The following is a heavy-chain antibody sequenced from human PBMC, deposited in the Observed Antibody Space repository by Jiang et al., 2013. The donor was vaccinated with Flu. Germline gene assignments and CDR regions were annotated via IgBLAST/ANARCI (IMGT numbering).Heavy chain of an antibody. D-gene: IGHD3-22*01. Sequence: QLVESGGGLVQPGGSLRLSCAASGFTFSSYEMNWVRQAPGKGLEWVSYISSSGSTIYYADSVKGRFTISRDNAKNSLYLQMNSLRAEDTAVYYCARDLGGRITMIVVAYYGMDVWGKGTTVTVSS. V-gene: IGHV3-48*03. CDR2: ISSSGSTI. J-gene: IGHJ6*04. CDR3: ARDLGGRITMIVVAYYGMDV. CDR1: GFTFSSYE.